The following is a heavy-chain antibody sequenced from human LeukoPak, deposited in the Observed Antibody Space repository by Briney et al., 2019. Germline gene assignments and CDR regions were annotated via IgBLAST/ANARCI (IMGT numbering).Heavy chain of an antibody. CDR3: ARSATDAFDI. Sequence: GGSLRLSCAASGFTFRSYWMHWVRQDPGKGLVWVSHMNGDGSSTSYADSVKGRFNISRDNDKNTLYLQMNRLKAEDTAVYYCARSATDAFDIWGKGTMVTVSS. J-gene: IGHJ3*02. CDR1: GFTFRSYW. CDR2: MNGDGSST. V-gene: IGHV3-74*01.